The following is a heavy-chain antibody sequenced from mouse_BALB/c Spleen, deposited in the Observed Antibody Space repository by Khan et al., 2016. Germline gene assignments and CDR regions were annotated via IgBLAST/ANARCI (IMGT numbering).Heavy chain of an antibody. J-gene: IGHJ3*01. CDR2: INPSSDYT. CDR1: GYTFTNHT. D-gene: IGHD2-4*01. V-gene: IGHV1-4*01. Sequence: QVQLQQSGAELARPGASVRMSCRASGYTFTNHTVHWVKQRPGQGLEWIGYINPSSDYTNYNKKFKDKAKLTADTSSSTAYMQLSRLTSEDSAVYYCAESPIYYDSGLVYWGQGTLVTVSA. CDR3: AESPIYYDSGLVY.